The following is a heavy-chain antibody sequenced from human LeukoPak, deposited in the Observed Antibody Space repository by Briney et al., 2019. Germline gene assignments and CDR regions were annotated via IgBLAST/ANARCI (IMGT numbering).Heavy chain of an antibody. CDR2: ISGDGGST. CDR3: ARESETSGWYDY. Sequence: PGGSLRLSCAAPGFIFDNYAIRWVRQAPGKGLEWVSLISGDGGSTFYADSVRGRFTISRDNTRKSLSLRMSSLRSEDTALYYCARESETSGWYDYWGQGTLVTVSS. V-gene: IGHV3-43*02. J-gene: IGHJ4*02. D-gene: IGHD6-19*01. CDR1: GFIFDNYA.